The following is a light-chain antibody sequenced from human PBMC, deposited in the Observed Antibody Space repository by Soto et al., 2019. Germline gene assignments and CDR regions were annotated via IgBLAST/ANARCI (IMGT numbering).Light chain of an antibody. Sequence: QSVLTQPPSVSGAPGQRVTISCTGSSSKIGAGYDVHWYQQLPGTAPKLLIYGNSNRPSGVPDRFSGSKSGTSASLAITGLQAEDEADYYCQSHDSSLSVYVFGTGTKLTVL. CDR1: SSKIGAGYD. J-gene: IGLJ1*01. V-gene: IGLV1-40*01. CDR2: GNS. CDR3: QSHDSSLSVYV.